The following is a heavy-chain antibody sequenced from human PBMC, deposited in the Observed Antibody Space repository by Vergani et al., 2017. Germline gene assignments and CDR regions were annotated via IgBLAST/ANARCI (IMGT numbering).Heavy chain of an antibody. CDR2: ISYDGSNK. D-gene: IGHD2-2*01. Sequence: QVQLVESGGGVVQPGRSLRLSCAASGFTFSSYGMHWVRQAPGKGLEWVAVISYDGSNKYYADSVKGRFTISRDNSKNTLYLQMNSLRAEDTAVYYCTKGCXGTSCWYYYNYMNVWSKGSTVTVSS. CDR3: TKGCXGTSCWYYYNYMNV. J-gene: IGHJ6*03. CDR1: GFTFSSYG. V-gene: IGHV3-30*18.